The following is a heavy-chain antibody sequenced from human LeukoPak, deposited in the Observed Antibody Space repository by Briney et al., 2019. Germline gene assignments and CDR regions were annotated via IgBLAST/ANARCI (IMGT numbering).Heavy chain of an antibody. CDR1: GGSFSGYY. CDR3: ARLYYYYGLDV. Sequence: PSETLSLTCAVHGGSFSGYYWSWIRQPPGKGLEWIGEINHSGSTNYNPSLKSRVTISLDTSKNHFSLKLSSVTAADTAVYYCARLYYYYGLDVWGQGTTVTVSS. J-gene: IGHJ6*02. V-gene: IGHV4-34*01. CDR2: INHSGST.